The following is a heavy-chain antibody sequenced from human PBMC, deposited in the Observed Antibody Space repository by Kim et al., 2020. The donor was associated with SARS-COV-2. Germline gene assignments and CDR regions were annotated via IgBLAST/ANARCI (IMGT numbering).Heavy chain of an antibody. J-gene: IGHJ4*02. D-gene: IGHD6-19*01. CDR3: AREEQWRGFDY. V-gene: IGHV1-2*02. CDR2: T. Sequence: TNYAQKFQGRVTMTRDTSISTAYMELSRLRSDDTAVYYCAREEQWRGFDYWGQGTLVTVSS.